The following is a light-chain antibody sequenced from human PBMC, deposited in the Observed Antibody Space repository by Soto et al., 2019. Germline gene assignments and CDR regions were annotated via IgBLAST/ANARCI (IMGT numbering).Light chain of an antibody. J-gene: IGLJ1*01. CDR1: SSNIGAGYD. Sequence: QSVLTQPPSVSGAPGQRVTIPCTGSSSNIGAGYDVHWYQQLPGTAPKLLIYANSNRPAGVPDRFSASKSGTSASLAITGLQAEDEADYYCQSYDSSPSGYVFGTGTKVTV. CDR2: ANS. CDR3: QSYDSSPSGYV. V-gene: IGLV1-40*01.